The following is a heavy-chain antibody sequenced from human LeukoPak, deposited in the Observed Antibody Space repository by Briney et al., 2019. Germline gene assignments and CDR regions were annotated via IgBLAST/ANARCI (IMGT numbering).Heavy chain of an antibody. Sequence: GGSLRLSCVASGFTFSAYTMNWVRQAPGKGPEWISYTSPSSSTIYYAASVQGRFTISRDDAKNSLFLQLSSLRADDTAVYYCARSDCSGGACYSDYWGQGTLVTVSS. D-gene: IGHD2-15*01. V-gene: IGHV3-48*04. CDR1: GFTFSAYT. J-gene: IGHJ4*02. CDR3: ARSDCSGGACYSDY. CDR2: TSPSSSTI.